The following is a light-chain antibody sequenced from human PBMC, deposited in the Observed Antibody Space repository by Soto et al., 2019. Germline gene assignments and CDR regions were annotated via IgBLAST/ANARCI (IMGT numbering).Light chain of an antibody. CDR2: KAS. Sequence: DIQMPQSPSTLSASVGDRVTITCRASQNIYTWLAWYQQKPGKAPNVLIFKASNLETGVPSRFSGNGSGTEFSLTISSLQPDDFATYYCQQYYDFRTFGQGTKVEIK. CDR1: QNIYTW. CDR3: QQYYDFRT. V-gene: IGKV1-5*03. J-gene: IGKJ1*01.